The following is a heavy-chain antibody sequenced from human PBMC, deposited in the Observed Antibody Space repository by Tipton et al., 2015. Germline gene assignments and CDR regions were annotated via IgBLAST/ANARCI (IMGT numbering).Heavy chain of an antibody. CDR3: ARDRYGDLDY. CDR2: ISDSGGSP. V-gene: IGHV3-23*01. Sequence: SLRLSCAASGFTFSSYVMAWVRQTPGKGLEWVSVISDSGGSPYYADSVKGRFSISRDNSKNTLYLRMNSLRAEDTAVYYCARDRYGDLDYWGQGTLVTVSS. CDR1: GFTFSSYV. J-gene: IGHJ4*02. D-gene: IGHD4-17*01.